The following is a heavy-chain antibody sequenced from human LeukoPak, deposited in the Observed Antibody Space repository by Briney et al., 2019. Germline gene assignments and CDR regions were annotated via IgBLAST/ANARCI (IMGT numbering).Heavy chain of an antibody. CDR1: GFTFNTYT. V-gene: IGHV3-48*01. CDR3: ARGLKDYVWGSYRPGSFDY. D-gene: IGHD3-16*02. Sequence: GGSLRLSCAASGFTFNTYTMNWVRQAPGKGLEWVSYISGSSGIIDYADSVRGRFTISRDNAKNSLYLQMNSLRAEDTAVYYCARGLKDYVWGSYRPGSFDYWGQGTLVTVSS. CDR2: ISGSSGII. J-gene: IGHJ4*02.